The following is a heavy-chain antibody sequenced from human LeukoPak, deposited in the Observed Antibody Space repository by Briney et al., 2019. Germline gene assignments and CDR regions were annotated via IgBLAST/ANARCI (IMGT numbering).Heavy chain of an antibody. CDR3: AKSLWFGELPYYYMDV. J-gene: IGHJ6*03. V-gene: IGHV3-30*18. Sequence: PGGSLRLSCAASGFTFSSYWMSWVRQAPGKGLEWVAVISYDGSNKYYADSVKGRFTISRDNSKNTLYLQMNSLRAEDTAVYYCAKSLWFGELPYYYMDVWGKGTTVTISS. CDR1: GFTFSSYW. CDR2: ISYDGSNK. D-gene: IGHD3-10*01.